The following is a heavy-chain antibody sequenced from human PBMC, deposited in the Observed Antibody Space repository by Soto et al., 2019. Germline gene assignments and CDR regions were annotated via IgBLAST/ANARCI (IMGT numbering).Heavy chain of an antibody. CDR3: AKDRGAGGRFSGIAVAGIPS. D-gene: IGHD6-19*01. CDR2: ISGGGGNT. V-gene: IGHV3-23*01. Sequence: EVQLLESGGGLVQPGGSLRLSCAASGFTFSSYAMSWVRQTPGKGLEWVSGISGGGGNTYYADSVTGRFTISRDNSRNTLDLQMNSLRAADTAIYYCAKDRGAGGRFSGIAVAGIPSWGQGTLVTASS. CDR1: GFTFSSYA. J-gene: IGHJ5*02.